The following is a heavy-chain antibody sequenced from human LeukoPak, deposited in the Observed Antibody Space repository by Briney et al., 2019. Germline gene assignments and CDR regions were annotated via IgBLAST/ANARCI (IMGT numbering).Heavy chain of an antibody. CDR2: ISAYNGNT. D-gene: IGHD3-10*01. Sequence: ASVKVSCKASGYTFTSYGISWVRQAPGQGLEWMGWISAYNGNTNYAQKLQGRVTMTTDTSTSTAYMELRSLGSDDTAVYYCARGRSRKWFGEPKEDYFDYWGQGTLVTVSS. J-gene: IGHJ4*02. CDR1: GYTFTSYG. V-gene: IGHV1-18*01. CDR3: ARGRSRKWFGEPKEDYFDY.